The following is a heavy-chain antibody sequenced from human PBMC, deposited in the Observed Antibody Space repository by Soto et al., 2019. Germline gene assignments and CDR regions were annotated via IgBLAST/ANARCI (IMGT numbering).Heavy chain of an antibody. Sequence: ASVKVSCKTSGYTFTSYGISWVRQAPGQGLEWMGWVSAYSGNTNYVQKLQGRVTMTTDTSTSTAYMELRSLRSDDTAVYYCARIKAACSTTNCYYGWFDPWGQGTLVTVSS. D-gene: IGHD2-2*01. V-gene: IGHV1-18*01. CDR3: ARIKAACSTTNCYYGWFDP. CDR2: VSAYSGNT. CDR1: GYTFTSYG. J-gene: IGHJ5*02.